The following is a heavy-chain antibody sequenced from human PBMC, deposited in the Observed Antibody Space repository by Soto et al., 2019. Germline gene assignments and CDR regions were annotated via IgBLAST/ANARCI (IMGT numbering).Heavy chain of an antibody. J-gene: IGHJ6*02. CDR3: ARERKFDFWRKGLDV. V-gene: IGHV1-8*01. CDR1: GYTFTTYD. CDR2: MDPNSGST. D-gene: IGHD3-3*01. Sequence: ASVKVSCNASGYTFTTYDINWVRQAPGQGLEWLGWMDPNSGSTGYAQNFQGRITMTRNISSNTAHMELSSLQSEDTAVYYCARERKFDFWRKGLDVWGQGTTVTVSS.